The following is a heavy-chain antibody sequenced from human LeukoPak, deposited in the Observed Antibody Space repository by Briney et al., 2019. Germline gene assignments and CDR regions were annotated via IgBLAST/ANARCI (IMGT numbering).Heavy chain of an antibody. CDR2: ISYDGSNK. CDR1: GFTFSSYA. CDR3: AREEVHAFDI. J-gene: IGHJ3*02. V-gene: IGHV3-30-3*01. Sequence: PGGSLRLSCAASGFTFSSYAMHWVRQAPGKGLEWVAVISYDGSNKYYADSVKGRFTISRDNSKNTLYLQMNSLRAEDTAVYYCAREEVHAFDIWGQGTMVTVSS.